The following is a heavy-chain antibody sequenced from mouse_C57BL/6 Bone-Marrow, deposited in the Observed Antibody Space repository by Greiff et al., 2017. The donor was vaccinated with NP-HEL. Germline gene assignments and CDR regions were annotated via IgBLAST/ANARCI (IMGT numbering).Heavy chain of an antibody. CDR2: IDPENGDT. CDR1: GFNIKDDY. Sequence: EVKLQESGAELVRPGASVKLSCTASGFNIKDDYMHWVKQRPEQGLEWIGWIDPENGDTEYASKFQGKATITADTSSNTAYLQLSSLTSEDTAVYYCTPLSRGYAMDYWGQGTSVTVSS. CDR3: TPLSRGYAMDY. D-gene: IGHD3-1*01. V-gene: IGHV14-4*01. J-gene: IGHJ4*01.